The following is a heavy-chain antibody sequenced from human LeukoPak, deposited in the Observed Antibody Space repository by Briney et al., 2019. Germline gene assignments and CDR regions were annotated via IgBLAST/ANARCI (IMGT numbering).Heavy chain of an antibody. CDR2: ISGSGGST. CDR1: GFTVGDAW. Sequence: PGGSLRLSCAVSGFTVGDAWIHWVRQAPGKGLEWVSGISGSGGSTFYADSVKGRFTVSRDNSENTVYLQMNSLRADDTAVYYCAKTTAGYSSGRYPGWPVDYWGQGTLVTVSS. D-gene: IGHD6-19*01. J-gene: IGHJ4*02. V-gene: IGHV3-23*01. CDR3: AKTTAGYSSGRYPGWPVDY.